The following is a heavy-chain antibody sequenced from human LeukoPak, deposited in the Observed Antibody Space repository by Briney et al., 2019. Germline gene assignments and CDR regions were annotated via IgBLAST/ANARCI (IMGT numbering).Heavy chain of an antibody. Sequence: GASVKVSCKASGYTFTGYYMHWVRQAPGQGLEWMGWINPNSGGTNYAQKFQGRVTMNRDTSISTAYMELSRLRTNDTAVYFCARGAGCSSTSCYALRYFDLWGRGTLVTVSS. V-gene: IGHV1-2*02. J-gene: IGHJ2*01. CDR3: ARGAGCSSTSCYALRYFDL. CDR2: INPNSGGT. D-gene: IGHD2-2*01. CDR1: GYTFTGYY.